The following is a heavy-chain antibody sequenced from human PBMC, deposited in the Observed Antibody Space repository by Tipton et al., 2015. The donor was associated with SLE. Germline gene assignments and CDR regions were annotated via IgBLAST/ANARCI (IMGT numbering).Heavy chain of an antibody. D-gene: IGHD5-18*01. CDR3: ARLHGYSYGLNWFDP. Sequence: TLSLTCTVSGASISSHYWSWIRQPPGKGLEWIGYMYYTGSAHYNPPLRNRVTMSLDTSKNQFSLKLSSVTAADTAVYYCARLHGYSYGLNWFDPWGQGTLISVSS. CDR1: GASISSHY. J-gene: IGHJ5*02. CDR2: MYYTGSA. V-gene: IGHV4-59*11.